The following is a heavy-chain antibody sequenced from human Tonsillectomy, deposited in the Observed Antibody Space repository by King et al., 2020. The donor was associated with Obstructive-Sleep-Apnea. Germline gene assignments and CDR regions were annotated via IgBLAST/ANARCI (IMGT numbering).Heavy chain of an antibody. CDR2: IXSSSATI. J-gene: IGHJ3*02. D-gene: IGHD2-2*01. Sequence: VQLVESGGGXVXPGGSLRXSCAXSGFTFSSYSMDWVRQAPGKGLEWVSYIXSSSATIYYGDAVKGRFTISRDNAKNSLYLQMNSLRAEDTAVYYGAGMTQPDAFDIWGHGTMVTVSS. V-gene: IGHV3-48*04. CDR1: GFTFSSYS. CDR3: AGMTQPDAFDI.